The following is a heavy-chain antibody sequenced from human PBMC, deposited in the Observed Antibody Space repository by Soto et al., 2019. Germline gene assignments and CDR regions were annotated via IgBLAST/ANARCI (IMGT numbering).Heavy chain of an antibody. CDR1: GLTFSDHY. CDR2: IRNNVRSYTT. D-gene: IGHD2-8*01. Sequence: EVQLVESGGALVQPGGSLRLSCTVSGLTFSDHYMDWVRQAPGKGLEWVGRIRNNVRSYTTEYAASVNGRFIISRDDSRNSLYLPMNSLKSEDTAVYSCATDLAGASGGYYIDYWGQGTLVTVSS. J-gene: IGHJ4*02. CDR3: ATDLAGASGGYYIDY. V-gene: IGHV3-72*01.